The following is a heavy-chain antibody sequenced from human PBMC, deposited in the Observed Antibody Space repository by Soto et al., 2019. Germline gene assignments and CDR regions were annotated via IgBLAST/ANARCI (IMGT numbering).Heavy chain of an antibody. CDR3: ARDGWSGYSVNFDYYYGMDV. CDR2: TYYRSKWYN. Sequence: SQTLSLTCAISGDSVSSNSAAWNWIRQSPSRGLEWLGRTYYRSKWYNDYAVSVKSRITINPDTSKNQFSLQLNSVTPEDTAVYYCARDGWSGYSVNFDYYYGMDVWGQGTTVTGSS. CDR1: GDSVSSNSAA. V-gene: IGHV6-1*01. J-gene: IGHJ6*02. D-gene: IGHD3-3*01.